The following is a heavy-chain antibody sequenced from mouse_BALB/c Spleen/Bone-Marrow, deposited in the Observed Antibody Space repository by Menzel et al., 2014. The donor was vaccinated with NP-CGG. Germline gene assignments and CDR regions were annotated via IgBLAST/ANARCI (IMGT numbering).Heavy chain of an antibody. CDR3: ARRVITTGPGFAY. J-gene: IGHJ3*01. CDR1: GYSFTSYY. Sequence: EVQLQQSGPELMKPGASVKISCKASGYSFTSYYIHWVKQNHGKSLEWIGYIDPFNGVTINNQKFKGKATLTADKSSSTAYMHLSSLTSEDSAVYYCARRVITTGPGFAYWGQGTLVTVSA. V-gene: IGHV1-28*01. CDR2: IDPFNGVT. D-gene: IGHD2-4*01.